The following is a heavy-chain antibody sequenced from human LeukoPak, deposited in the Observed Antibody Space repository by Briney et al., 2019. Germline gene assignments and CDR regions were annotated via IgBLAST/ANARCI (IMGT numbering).Heavy chain of an antibody. V-gene: IGHV4-34*01. D-gene: IGHD6-13*01. CDR1: GGSFSGSY. CDR2: INHSGST. Sequence: SETLSLTCAVYGGSFSGSYWSWIRQPPGTGLEWIGEINHSGSTIYNPSLKRRVTISVDTSMNQFSLKWNSVAAAHTAVYSFVGGYSSSWYDPLCFVCRVQGRMVTVSS. J-gene: IGHJ4*02. CDR3: VGGYSSSWYDPLCFVC.